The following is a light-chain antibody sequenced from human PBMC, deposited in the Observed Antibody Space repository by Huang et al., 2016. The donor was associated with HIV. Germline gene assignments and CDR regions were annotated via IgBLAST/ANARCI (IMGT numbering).Light chain of an antibody. CDR2: GAS. CDR1: QSVSSN. Sequence: EIVMTQSPAILSVSPGESATLSCRASQSVSSNFAWYQQKPGQAPRLLIYGASMRATCIPARFIGSGSGTEFTLTISSLQSEDFAVYYCQQYNDWLYTFGRGTKLEIK. CDR3: QQYNDWLYT. V-gene: IGKV3D-15*01. J-gene: IGKJ2*01.